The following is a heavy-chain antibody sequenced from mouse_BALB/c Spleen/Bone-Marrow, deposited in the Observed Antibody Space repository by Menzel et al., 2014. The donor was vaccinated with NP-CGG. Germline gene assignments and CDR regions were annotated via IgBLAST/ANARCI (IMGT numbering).Heavy chain of an antibody. Sequence: QVQLQQPGAELMKPGASVKISCKATGYTFSSYWIEWVKQRPGHGLEWIGEILPGSGSTNYNEKFKGKATFTADTSSNTAYIQLSSLTSEHSAVYYCAREDYGSSYVDYWGQGTTLTVSS. CDR3: AREDYGSSYVDY. D-gene: IGHD1-1*01. V-gene: IGHV1-9*01. CDR1: GYTFSSYW. CDR2: ILPGSGST. J-gene: IGHJ2*01.